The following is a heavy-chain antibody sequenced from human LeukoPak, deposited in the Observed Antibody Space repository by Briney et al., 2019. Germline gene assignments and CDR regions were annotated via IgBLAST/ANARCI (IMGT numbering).Heavy chain of an antibody. D-gene: IGHD2-2*01. CDR3: ARASSTLYADY. J-gene: IGHJ4*02. Sequence: GQSLPCSCKGSGYSFTNYWISWVRQMPGKGLEWMGTIDPTDSYTSSSPSFQGHVTISADKSISAAYLQWSGLKASDSAIYYCARASSTLYADYWGQGTLVTASS. CDR1: GYSFTNYW. CDR2: IDPTDSYT. V-gene: IGHV5-10-1*01.